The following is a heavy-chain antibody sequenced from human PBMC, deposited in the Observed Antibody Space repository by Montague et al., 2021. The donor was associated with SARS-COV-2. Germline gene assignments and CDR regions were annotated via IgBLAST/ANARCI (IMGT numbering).Heavy chain of an antibody. J-gene: IGHJ4*02. V-gene: IGHV4-4*02. CDR3: ASHPVFQQLYS. CDR1: GASVTSINW. D-gene: IGHD6-13*01. Sequence: SEILSLTCAVSGASVTSINWWSWVRQPPGRGLEWIAEIHHTGITNFNPSLRSRVSISLGTSKNQFSLTLNSVTAADTAICYWASHPVFQQLYSWGQGTLVRVSS. CDR2: IHHTGIT.